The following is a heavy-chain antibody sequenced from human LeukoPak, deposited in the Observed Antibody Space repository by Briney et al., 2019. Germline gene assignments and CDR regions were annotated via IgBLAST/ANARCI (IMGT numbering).Heavy chain of an antibody. CDR3: AKSFDISRFYPY. V-gene: IGHV3-23*01. J-gene: IGHJ4*02. D-gene: IGHD3-22*01. Sequence: PGGSLRLSCPASGFTFSTFAMSWVRQTPGKGREWVSVICGGGGSTDYPDSVKGRFTVSRHNSKNTLYLQMDSLTVKDTAVYYCAKSFDISRFYPYWRQGALVTLSS. CDR1: GFTFSTFA. CDR2: ICGGGGST.